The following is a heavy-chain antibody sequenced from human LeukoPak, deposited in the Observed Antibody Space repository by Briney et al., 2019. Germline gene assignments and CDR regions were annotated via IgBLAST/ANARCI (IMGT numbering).Heavy chain of an antibody. CDR3: AREGSGWYNY. D-gene: IGHD6-19*01. Sequence: PSETLSLTCTVSGGSISSSSYYWGWIRQPPGKGLEWIGSIYYSGSTYYNPSLKSRVTISVDTSKNQFSLKLSSVTAADTAVYYCAREGSGWYNYWGQGTLVTVSS. V-gene: IGHV4-39*07. CDR1: GGSISSSSYY. CDR2: IYYSGST. J-gene: IGHJ4*02.